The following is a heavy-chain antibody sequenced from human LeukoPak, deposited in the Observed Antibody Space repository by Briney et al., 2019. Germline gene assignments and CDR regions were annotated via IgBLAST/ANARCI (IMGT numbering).Heavy chain of an antibody. Sequence: GGSLRLSCAASGFTFTNNFMTWVRQAPGKGLEWVSSISDSGSVTYYMDSVRGRFTISRDNSKNTLYLQMNSLRAEDTAVYYCARNENSGWGYFDYWGQGTLVTVSS. V-gene: IGHV3-23*01. D-gene: IGHD5-12*01. CDR1: GFTFTNNF. CDR2: ISDSGSVT. J-gene: IGHJ4*02. CDR3: ARNENSGWGYFDY.